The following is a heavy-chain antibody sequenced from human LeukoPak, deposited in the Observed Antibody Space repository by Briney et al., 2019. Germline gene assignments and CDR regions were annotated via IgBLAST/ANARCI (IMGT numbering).Heavy chain of an antibody. J-gene: IGHJ4*02. V-gene: IGHV3-43*01. Sequence: PGGSLRLSCAASGFTFDDYTMHWVRQAPGKGLEWVSLISWDGGNTYYADSVKGRFTISRVNSKNSLYLQMNSLRTEDTALYYCAKDLRPHADNYFDYWGQGTLVTISS. CDR1: GFTFDDYT. CDR3: AKDLRPHADNYFDY. CDR2: ISWDGGNT.